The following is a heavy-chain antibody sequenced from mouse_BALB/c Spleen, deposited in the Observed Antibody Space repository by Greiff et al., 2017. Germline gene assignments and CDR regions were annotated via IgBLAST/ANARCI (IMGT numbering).Heavy chain of an antibody. D-gene: IGHD2-1*01. J-gene: IGHJ3*02. CDR3: ARDYGNSPAW. CDR2: RWAGGST. Sequence: VQLVESGPGLVAPSQSLSITCTVSGFSLTSYGVNWVRQPPGKGLEGLGVRWAGGSTNYNSALMSRLSISKDNSKSQVFLKMSSLQTDDTAMYYCARDYGNSPAWWGQGTRVTVSA. V-gene: IGHV2-9*02. CDR1: GFSLTSYG.